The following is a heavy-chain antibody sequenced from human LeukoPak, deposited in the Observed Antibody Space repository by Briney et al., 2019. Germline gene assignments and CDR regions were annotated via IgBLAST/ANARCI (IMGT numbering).Heavy chain of an antibody. Sequence: SETLSLTCAVYGGSFSGYYWSWIRRPPGRGLELIAYLSHSGSSDSNPSLTSRVTTLVDTSKNQFSLKLTSVTAADTAVYYCARARYANAWYAFDIWGHGTMVTVSS. CDR2: LSHSGSS. CDR1: GGSFSGYY. J-gene: IGHJ3*02. V-gene: IGHV4-59*01. CDR3: ARARYANAWYAFDI. D-gene: IGHD2-2*01.